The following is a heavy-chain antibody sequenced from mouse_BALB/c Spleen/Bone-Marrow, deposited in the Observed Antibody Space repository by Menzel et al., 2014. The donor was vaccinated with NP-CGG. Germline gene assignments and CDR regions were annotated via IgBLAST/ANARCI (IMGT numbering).Heavy chain of an antibody. V-gene: IGHV1-18*01. CDR2: INPYNGGT. Sequence: EVKMMESGPELVKPGASMKISCKASGYSFTGYTMSWVKQSHGKSLEWIGLINPYNGGTSYNQKFKGKATLTVDKSSSTAYMELLSLTSEDSAVYYCARTGTTDYWGQGTSVTVSS. CDR3: ARTGTTDY. J-gene: IGHJ4*01. CDR1: GYSFTGYT.